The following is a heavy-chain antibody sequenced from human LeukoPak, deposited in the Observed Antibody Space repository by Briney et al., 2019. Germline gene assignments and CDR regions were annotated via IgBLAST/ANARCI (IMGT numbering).Heavy chain of an antibody. CDR3: ARGRSNYYGMDV. CDR2: IYYNGNT. Sequence: SETLSLTRSVSDGSINSYYWNWIRRPPGKGLEWIGYIYYNGNTNYSPSLKSRVTMSVDTSKNLFSLKVSSMTAADTAVYYCARGRSNYYGMDVWGQGTTVTVSS. CDR1: DGSINSYY. J-gene: IGHJ6*02. D-gene: IGHD1-26*01. V-gene: IGHV4-59*01.